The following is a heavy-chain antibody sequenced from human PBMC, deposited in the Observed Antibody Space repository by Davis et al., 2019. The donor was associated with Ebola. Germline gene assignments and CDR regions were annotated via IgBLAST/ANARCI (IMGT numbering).Heavy chain of an antibody. CDR2: GTSTDT. CDR1: GFIFSTYV. CDR3: VRDPALVVTGGGWFFGL. J-gene: IGHJ2*01. V-gene: IGHV3-23*01. D-gene: IGHD2-21*02. Sequence: PGGSLRLSCSASGFIFSTYVMSWVRQAPGKGLEWVSTYGTSTDTYYADSVKGRFTISRDNSKNTLYLQMNSLRAEDTAVYYCVRDPALVVTGGGWFFGLWGRGTLVTVSS.